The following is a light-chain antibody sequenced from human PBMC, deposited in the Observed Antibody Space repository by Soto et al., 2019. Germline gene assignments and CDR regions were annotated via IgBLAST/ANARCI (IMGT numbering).Light chain of an antibody. CDR3: QQYGGSPT. V-gene: IGKV3-20*01. Sequence: EIVLAQSPATLSLSPGERATPSCRASQSVNSRNLAWYQRKPGQAPRLLIYGASNRAAGIPDRFSGSGSGTDFTLTISRLEPEDFAMYYCQQYGGSPTFGQGTKVDIK. CDR1: QSVNSRN. J-gene: IGKJ1*01. CDR2: GAS.